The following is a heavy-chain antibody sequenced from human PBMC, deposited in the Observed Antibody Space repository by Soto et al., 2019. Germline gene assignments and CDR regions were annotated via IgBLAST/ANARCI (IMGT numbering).Heavy chain of an antibody. CDR1: GFTFSSYS. J-gene: IGHJ4*02. Sequence: PWGSLRLSCAASGFTFSSYSMSWVRQAPGKGLEWVSAISGSGGSTYYADSVKGRFTISRDNSKNTLYLQMNRLRAEETDVYYCAKDIVAADYWGQGTLVTVSS. CDR2: ISGSGGST. D-gene: IGHD5-12*01. CDR3: AKDIVAADY. V-gene: IGHV3-23*01.